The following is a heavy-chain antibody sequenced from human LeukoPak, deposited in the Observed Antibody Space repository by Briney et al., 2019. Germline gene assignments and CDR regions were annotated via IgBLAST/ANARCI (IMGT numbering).Heavy chain of an antibody. D-gene: IGHD5-18*01. Sequence: SETLSLTCAVYGGSFSGYYWSWIRQPPGKGLEWIGEINHSGSTNYNPSLKSRVTISVDTSKNQFSLKLSSVTAADTAVYYCARASTAMVTYHYYYYYMDVWGKGTTITISS. CDR1: GGSFSGYY. V-gene: IGHV4-34*01. CDR2: INHSGST. J-gene: IGHJ6*03. CDR3: ARASTAMVTYHYYYYYMDV.